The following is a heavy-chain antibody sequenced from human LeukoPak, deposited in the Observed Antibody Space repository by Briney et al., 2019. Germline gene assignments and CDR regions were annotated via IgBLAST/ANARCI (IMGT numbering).Heavy chain of an antibody. CDR2: INHSGST. V-gene: IGHV4-34*01. J-gene: IGHJ5*02. CDR3: ARAGRWFDP. CDR1: GGAFSGYY. Sequence: SETLSLTCAVYGGAFSGYYWSWIRQPPGKGLEWIGEINHSGSTNYNPPLKSRVTISVDTSKNQSSLMLSSVTAADTAVYYCARAGRWFDPWGQRTLVTVSS. D-gene: IGHD1-14*01.